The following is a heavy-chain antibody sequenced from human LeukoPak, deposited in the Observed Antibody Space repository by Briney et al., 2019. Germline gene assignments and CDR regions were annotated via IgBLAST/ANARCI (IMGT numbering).Heavy chain of an antibody. CDR3: ANSNYDSSGYYPAWYFDY. D-gene: IGHD3-22*01. V-gene: IGHV3-23*01. CDR1: GFTFSSYA. Sequence: GGSLRLSCAASGFTFSSYAMSWVRQAPGKGLEWVSAISGSGGSTHYADSVKGRFTISRDNSKNTLYLQMNSLRAEDTAVYYCANSNYDSSGYYPAWYFDYWGQGTLVTVSS. J-gene: IGHJ4*02. CDR2: ISGSGGST.